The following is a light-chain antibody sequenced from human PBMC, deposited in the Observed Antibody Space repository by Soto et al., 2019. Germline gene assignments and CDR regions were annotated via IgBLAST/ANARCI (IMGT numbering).Light chain of an antibody. Sequence: EIMLTQSPDTLSLSPGNRATLSCRASQSVSTYLAWYQQKPGQPPRLLIYDASNRATGIPARFSGRGSGTDCTLTISSLEPEDFAVYYCQQRSNWPPTFGQGTKVEIK. CDR3: QQRSNWPPT. J-gene: IGKJ1*01. V-gene: IGKV3-11*01. CDR2: DAS. CDR1: QSVSTY.